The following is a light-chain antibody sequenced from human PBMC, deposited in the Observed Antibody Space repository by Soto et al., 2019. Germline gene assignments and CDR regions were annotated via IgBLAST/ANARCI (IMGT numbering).Light chain of an antibody. V-gene: IGLV1-51*02. Sequence: QSVLTQPPSVSAAPGQKVTISFSGSSSNIGNNYVSWDQQLPGTAPKLLIYENNKRPSGIPDRFSGSKSGTSATLGITGLQTGDEADYYCGTWDSSLSAVYVFGTGTKVTVL. J-gene: IGLJ1*01. CDR3: GTWDSSLSAVYV. CDR2: ENN. CDR1: SSNIGNNY.